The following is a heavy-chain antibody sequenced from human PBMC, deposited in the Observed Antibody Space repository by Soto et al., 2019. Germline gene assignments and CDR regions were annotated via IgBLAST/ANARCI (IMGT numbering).Heavy chain of an antibody. V-gene: IGHV3-23*01. Sequence: GGSLRLSCAASGTTFSNYAMSWVRQAPGKGLEWVSGISGRGGSTYYAGSVKGRFTIARDNSKNTLFLQMNSLRAEDTAVYYCAKAPASSMTASRPFDQWGQGTLVTVPQ. CDR2: ISGRGGST. CDR1: GTTFSNYA. CDR3: AKAPASSMTASRPFDQ. D-gene: IGHD6-6*01. J-gene: IGHJ4*02.